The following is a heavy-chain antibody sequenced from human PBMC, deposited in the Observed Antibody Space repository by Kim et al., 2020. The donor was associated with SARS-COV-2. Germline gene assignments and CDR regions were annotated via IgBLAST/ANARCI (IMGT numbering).Heavy chain of an antibody. CDR2: IYYSGSA. CDR3: ATTGYLGDAFDI. D-gene: IGHD2-2*03. J-gene: IGHJ3*02. Sequence: SETLSLTCTVSGDSINIYYWSWIRQPPGKGLEWIGYIYYSGSANYNPSLKSRVTISVDTSKNQFSLKLKSVTAADTAVYYFATTGYLGDAFDIWGQGTTV. CDR1: GDSINIYY. V-gene: IGHV4-59*13.